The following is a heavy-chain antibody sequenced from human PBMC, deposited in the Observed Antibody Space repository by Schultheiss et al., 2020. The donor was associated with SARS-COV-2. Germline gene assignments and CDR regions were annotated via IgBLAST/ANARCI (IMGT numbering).Heavy chain of an antibody. CDR1: GFTFSSYA. Sequence: GESLKISCAASGFTFSSYAMHWVRQAPGKGLEWVSGVSWNGSRTHYADSVKGRFIISRDNSRNFLYQQMNSLRAEDTAVYYCAKRGYCSSTSCPGPGRYYYGIDVWGQGTTVTVSS. V-gene: IGHV3-19*01. D-gene: IGHD2-2*01. CDR2: VSWNGSRT. CDR3: AKRGYCSSTSCPGPGRYYYGIDV. J-gene: IGHJ6*02.